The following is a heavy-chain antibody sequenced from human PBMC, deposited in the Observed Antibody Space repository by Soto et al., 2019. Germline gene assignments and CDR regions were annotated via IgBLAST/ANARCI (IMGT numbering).Heavy chain of an antibody. CDR1: GYTSTSYY. D-gene: IGHD3-10*01. V-gene: IGHV1-46*03. CDR3: ARAGVDACMDV. Sequence: ASLKVSCKASGYTSTSYYMHWVRQAPGQGLEWMGIINPSGGSTSYAQKFQGRVTMTRDTSTSTVYMELSSLRSEDTAVYYCARAGVDACMDVWGKGTTVTVSS. CDR2: INPSGGST. J-gene: IGHJ6*03.